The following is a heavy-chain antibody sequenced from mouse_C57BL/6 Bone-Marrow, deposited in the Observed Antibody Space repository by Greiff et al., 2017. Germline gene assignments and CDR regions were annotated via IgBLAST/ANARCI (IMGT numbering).Heavy chain of an antibody. V-gene: IGHV1-81*01. D-gene: IGHD2-3*01. CDR3: ARRGWGIYY. CDR2: IYPRSGNT. CDR1: GYTFTSYG. J-gene: IGHJ2*01. Sequence: VKLVESGAELARPGASVKLSCKASGYTFTSYGISWVKQRTGQGLEWIGEIYPRSGNTYYNEKFKGKATLTADKSSSTAYMELRSLTSEDSAVYFCARRGWGIYYWGQGTTLTVSS.